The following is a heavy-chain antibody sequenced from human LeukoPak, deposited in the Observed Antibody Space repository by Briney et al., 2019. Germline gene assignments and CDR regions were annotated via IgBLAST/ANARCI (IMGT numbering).Heavy chain of an antibody. V-gene: IGHV3-23*01. J-gene: IGHJ4*02. CDR3: AKDLASGYYVFDY. Sequence: GGSLRLSCVASGFTFSNYAMSWVRQAPGKGLEWVSVIRGSGGSTYYADSVKGRFTISRDNSKNTLYLQMNSLRAEDTAVYYCAKDLASGYYVFDYWGQGTLVTVSS. D-gene: IGHD3-22*01. CDR1: GFTFSNYA. CDR2: IRGSGGST.